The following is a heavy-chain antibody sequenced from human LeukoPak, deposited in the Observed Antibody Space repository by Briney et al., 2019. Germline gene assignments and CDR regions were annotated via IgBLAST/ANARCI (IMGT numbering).Heavy chain of an antibody. D-gene: IGHD1-1*01. CDR1: GYSFTSYW. J-gene: IGHJ6*03. V-gene: IGHV5-51*01. CDR2: IYPGDSDT. CDR3: ARLQSQPTYYYYMDV. Sequence: PGESLKISCKGSGYSFTSYWIGWVRQMPGKGLEWMGIIYPGDSDTRYSPSFQGQVTISADKSISTAYLQWSSLKASDTAMYYCARLQSQPTYYYYMDVWGKGTTVTVSS.